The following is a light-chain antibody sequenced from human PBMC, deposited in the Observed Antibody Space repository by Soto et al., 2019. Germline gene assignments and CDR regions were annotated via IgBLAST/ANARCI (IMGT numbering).Light chain of an antibody. CDR2: GAS. V-gene: IGKV3-20*01. J-gene: IGKJ2*01. Sequence: EIVLTQSPGTLSLSPGERATLSCRASQSVSSSYVAWYQQKPGQAPRLLIYGASSRATGIPDRFSGSGSGTAFTLTISSLEPEDFAIYYCQQYDSSLYTFGQGTNLEIK. CDR1: QSVSSSY. CDR3: QQYDSSLYT.